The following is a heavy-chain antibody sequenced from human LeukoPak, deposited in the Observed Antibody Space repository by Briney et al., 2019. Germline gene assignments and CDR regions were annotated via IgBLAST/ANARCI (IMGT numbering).Heavy chain of an antibody. V-gene: IGHV4-59*01. CDR2: GHYSGST. J-gene: IGHJ4*02. CDR3: ARVFGGYSYHYFDY. CDR1: GGSISSYY. Sequence: KPSETLSLTCTVSGGSISSYYWSWIRQPPGKGLEWIGYGHYSGSTNHNPSLKSRVTVSVDMSKNQFSLNLRSMTAADTAMYYCARVFGGYSYHYFDYWGQGILVTVSS. D-gene: IGHD5-18*01.